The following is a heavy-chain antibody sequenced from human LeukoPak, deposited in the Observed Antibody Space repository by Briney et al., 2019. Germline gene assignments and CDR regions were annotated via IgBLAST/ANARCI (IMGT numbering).Heavy chain of an antibody. D-gene: IGHD2/OR15-2a*01. Sequence: SETLSLTCTVSGGSISSYYWSWIRQPPGKGLEWIGYIYYSGSTNYNPSLKSRVTISVDTSKNQFSLKLSSVTAADTAVYYCVYGLIGGVDYWGQGTLVTVSS. J-gene: IGHJ4*02. CDR3: VYGLIGGVDY. CDR2: IYYSGST. V-gene: IGHV4-59*08. CDR1: GGSISSYY.